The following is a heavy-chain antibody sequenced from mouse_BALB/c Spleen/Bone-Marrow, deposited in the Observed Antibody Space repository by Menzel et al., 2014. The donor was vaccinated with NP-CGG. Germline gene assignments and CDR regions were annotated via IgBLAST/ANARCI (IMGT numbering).Heavy chain of an antibody. CDR2: ILPGSGST. Sequence: QVQLQQSGAELMKPGASVKISCKATGYTFSSYWIEWVKQRPGHGLEWIGEILPGSGSTNYNEKFKGKATFTADTSSNTAYMQLSSLTYEDSAVYYCARGDYYGNYFDYWGQGTSRTVSS. J-gene: IGHJ2*02. CDR3: ARGDYYGNYFDY. D-gene: IGHD2-1*01. V-gene: IGHV1-9*01. CDR1: GYTFSSYW.